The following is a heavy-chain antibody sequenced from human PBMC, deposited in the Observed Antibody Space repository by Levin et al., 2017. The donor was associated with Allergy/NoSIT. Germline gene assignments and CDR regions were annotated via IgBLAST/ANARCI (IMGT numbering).Heavy chain of an antibody. D-gene: IGHD1-26*01. J-gene: IGHJ6*03. CDR1: GYSFTAYA. CDR2: ISNGNA. Sequence: ASVKVSCKASGYSFTAYALHWVRQAPGQRPEWMGWISNGNAKYSQKFQGRVTITRDTSATTAYMELSSLRSEDTAVYYCAREGAPYYYWYIDVWGKGTTVTVSS. CDR3: AREGAPYYYWYIDV. V-gene: IGHV1-3*01.